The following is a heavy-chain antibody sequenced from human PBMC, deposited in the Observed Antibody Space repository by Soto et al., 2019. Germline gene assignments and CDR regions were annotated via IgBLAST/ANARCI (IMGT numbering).Heavy chain of an antibody. J-gene: IGHJ4*02. D-gene: IGHD3-22*01. CDR3: ARDGSYYYDSSGYYC. V-gene: IGHV3-21*01. Sequence: GGSLRLSCAASGFTFSSYSMNWVRQAPGKGLEWVSSISSSSSYIYYADSVKGRFTISRDNAKNSLYLQMNSLRAEDTAVYYCARDGSYYYDSSGYYCWGQGTLVTVSS. CDR2: ISSSSSYI. CDR1: GFTFSSYS.